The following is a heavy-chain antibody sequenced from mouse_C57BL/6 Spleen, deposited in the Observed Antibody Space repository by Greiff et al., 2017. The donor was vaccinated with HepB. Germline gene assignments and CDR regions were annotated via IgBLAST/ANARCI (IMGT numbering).Heavy chain of an antibody. CDR1: GYTFTSYW. CDR2: IYPGSGST. CDR3: ARYYYVSRAY. J-gene: IGHJ2*01. Sequence: QVQLQQPGAELVKPGASVKMSCKASGYTFTSYWITWVKQRPGQGLEWIGDIYPGSGSTNYNEKFKSKATLPVDTSSSTAYMHLSSLTSEDSAVYYCARYYYVSRAYWGQGTTLTVSS. V-gene: IGHV1-55*01. D-gene: IGHD1-1*01.